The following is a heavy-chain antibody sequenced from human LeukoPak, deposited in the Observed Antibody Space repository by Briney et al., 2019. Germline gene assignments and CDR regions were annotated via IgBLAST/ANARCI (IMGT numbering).Heavy chain of an antibody. V-gene: IGHV3-48*03. CDR2: ISSSGSTI. Sequence: GGSLRLXCAASGFTFSSYEMNWVRQAPGKGLEWVSYISSSGSTIYYADSVKGRFTISRDNAKNSLYLQMNSLRAEDTAVYYCARSQTGSSSWYYFDYWGQGTLVTVSS. CDR3: ARSQTGSSSWYYFDY. D-gene: IGHD6-13*01. CDR1: GFTFSSYE. J-gene: IGHJ4*02.